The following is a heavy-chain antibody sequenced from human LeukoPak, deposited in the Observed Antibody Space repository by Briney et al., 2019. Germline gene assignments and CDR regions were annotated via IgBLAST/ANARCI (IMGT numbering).Heavy chain of an antibody. Sequence: GGSLRLSCTGSGVTLSSYGMHGVRQAPGKGLEGGAVTSYDGSNEYYADSVRGRFTISRDTSKNTVYLQMNSLTTEDTAVYYCAKDSSRWAFDYWGQGTLVTVSS. J-gene: IGHJ4*02. CDR1: GVTLSSYG. D-gene: IGHD6-13*01. CDR3: AKDSSRWAFDY. V-gene: IGHV3-30*18. CDR2: TSYDGSNE.